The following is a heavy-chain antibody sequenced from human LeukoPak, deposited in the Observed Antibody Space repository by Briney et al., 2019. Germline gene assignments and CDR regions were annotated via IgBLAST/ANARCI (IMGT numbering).Heavy chain of an antibody. CDR1: GYTLTELS. J-gene: IGHJ2*01. D-gene: IGHD2-21*01. Sequence: ASVKVSCKVSGYTLTELSMHWVRQAPGKGLEWMGGFDPEDGETIYAQKFQGRVTMTEDTSTDTAYMELSSLRSEDTAVYYCATAPRGPGCCCYDLWGGGSLVTVSS. CDR2: FDPEDGET. CDR3: ATAPRGPGCCCYDL. V-gene: IGHV1-24*01.